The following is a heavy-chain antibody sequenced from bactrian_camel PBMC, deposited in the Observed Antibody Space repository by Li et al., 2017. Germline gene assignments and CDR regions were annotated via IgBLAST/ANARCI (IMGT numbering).Heavy chain of an antibody. Sequence: HVQLVESGGGSVEAGGSLRLSCTYSGDSQNTAYMAWFRQFPGKDREGVAAIHRDGRTKYGDRVKGRFTISQDNAKNTVYLQMNSLKPEDTAMYYCAARGPYCYTELSVRDFTYWGQGTQVTVS. CDR1: GDSQNTAY. J-gene: IGHJ6*01. CDR3: AARGPYCYTELSVRDFTY. V-gene: IGHV3S53*01. D-gene: IGHD2*01. CDR2: IHRDGRT.